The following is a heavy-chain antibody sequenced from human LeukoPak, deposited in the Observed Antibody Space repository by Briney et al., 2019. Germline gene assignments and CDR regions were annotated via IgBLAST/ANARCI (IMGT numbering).Heavy chain of an antibody. D-gene: IGHD3-16*01. J-gene: IGHJ2*01. Sequence: ASVKVSCKASGGTFSSYAISWVRQAPGQGLEWMGGIIPIFGTANYAQKFQGRVTMTRDTSTSTVYMELSSLRSEDTAVYYCARDRGGTRGHWYFDLWGRGTLVTVSS. CDR2: IIPIFGTA. CDR1: GGTFSSYA. CDR3: ARDRGGTRGHWYFDL. V-gene: IGHV1-69*05.